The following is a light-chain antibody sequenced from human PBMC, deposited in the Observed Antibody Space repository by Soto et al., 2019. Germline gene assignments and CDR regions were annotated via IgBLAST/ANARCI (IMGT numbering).Light chain of an antibody. V-gene: IGKV1-39*01. CDR1: QSFSNY. J-gene: IGKJ1*01. Sequence: DIQMTQSPSSVSASVGDRVTITCRTSQSFSNYLAWYQHRPGKAPKLLIYSATVLQSGVPSRFSGSGSGTAFSLTLSRLQPEESATYYCQQTYTIPWTFGQGTRVEIK. CDR3: QQTYTIPWT. CDR2: SAT.